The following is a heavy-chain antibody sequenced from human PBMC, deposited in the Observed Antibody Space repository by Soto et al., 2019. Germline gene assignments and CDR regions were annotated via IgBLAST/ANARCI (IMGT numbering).Heavy chain of an antibody. J-gene: IGHJ4*02. D-gene: IGHD6-6*01. V-gene: IGHV1-3*01. CDR2: INAGNGNT. CDR3: APFVGSSSGRGY. Sequence: QVQLVQSGAEVKKPGASVKVSCKASGYTFTSYAMHWMRQAPGQRLEWMGWINAGNGNTKYSQKFQGRVTITRDTSASTAYMELSSLRSEDTAVYYCAPFVGSSSGRGYWGQGTLVTVSS. CDR1: GYTFTSYA.